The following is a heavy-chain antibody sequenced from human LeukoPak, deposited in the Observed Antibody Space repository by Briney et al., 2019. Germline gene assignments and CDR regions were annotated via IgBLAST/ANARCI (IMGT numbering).Heavy chain of an antibody. CDR3: AELGITMIGGV. V-gene: IGHV3-48*04. CDR2: ISSSGSTI. D-gene: IGHD3-10*02. J-gene: IGHJ6*04. Sequence: GGSLRLSCAASGFTFSSYWMQWVRQVPGKGLEWVSYISSSGSTIYYADSVKGRFTISRDNAKNSLYLQMNSLRAEDTAVYYCAELGITMIGGVWGKGTTVTISS. CDR1: GFTFSSYW.